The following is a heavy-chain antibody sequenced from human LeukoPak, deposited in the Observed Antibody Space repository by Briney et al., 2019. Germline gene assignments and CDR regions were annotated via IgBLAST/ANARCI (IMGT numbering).Heavy chain of an antibody. D-gene: IGHD1-26*01. CDR1: GGSISSGTYY. Sequence: SQTLSLTCTVSGGSISSGTYYWSWLRQPAGKELEWIGRIYGSGSTNYNPSLKSRVTISLDTSKNHFSLKLSSVTAADTAVYYCSGLADSVGATMYTFNVWGQGTMVTVPS. V-gene: IGHV4-61*02. CDR3: SGLADSVGATMYTFNV. J-gene: IGHJ3*01. CDR2: IYGSGST.